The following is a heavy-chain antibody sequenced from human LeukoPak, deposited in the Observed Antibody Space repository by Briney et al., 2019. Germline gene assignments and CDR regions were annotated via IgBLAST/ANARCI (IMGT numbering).Heavy chain of an antibody. V-gene: IGHV3-9*01. Sequence: GGSLRLSCAASGFTVSSNYMSWVRQAPGKGLEWVSGISWNSGSIGYADSVKGRFTISRDNAKNSLYLQMNSLRAEDTALYYCAKDLNYYGSGSYYPHFDYWGQGTLVTVSS. J-gene: IGHJ4*02. D-gene: IGHD3-10*01. CDR3: AKDLNYYGSGSYYPHFDY. CDR2: ISWNSGSI. CDR1: GFTVSSNY.